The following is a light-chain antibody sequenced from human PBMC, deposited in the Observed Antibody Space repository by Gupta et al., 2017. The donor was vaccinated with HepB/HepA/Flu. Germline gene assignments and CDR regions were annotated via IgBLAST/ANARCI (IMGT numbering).Light chain of an antibody. Sequence: QSSLTQPPSASGSPGQSAPISCTGTSSNVGGYNYVSWYQQHPGKAPKLMLYEVSKRPSGVPDRFSGSKSGNTASLTVSGLQAEDEADYYCSSCAGFNNVGVFGGGTKLTVL. J-gene: IGLJ3*02. V-gene: IGLV2-8*01. CDR2: EVS. CDR1: SSNVGGYNY. CDR3: SSCAGFNNVGV.